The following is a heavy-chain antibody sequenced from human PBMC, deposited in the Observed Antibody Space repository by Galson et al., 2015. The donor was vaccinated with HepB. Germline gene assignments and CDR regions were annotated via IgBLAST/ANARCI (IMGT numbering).Heavy chain of an antibody. D-gene: IGHD1-1*01. V-gene: IGHV1-46*03. CDR2: INPSGGST. CDR1: GYTFTSYY. Sequence: SVKVSCKASGYTFTSYYMHWVRQAPGQGLEWMGIINPSGGSTSYAQKFQGRVTMTRDTSTSTVYMELSSLRSEDTAVYYCARGHWNDEPWVHINDAFDIWGQGTMVTVSS. CDR3: ARGHWNDEPWVHINDAFDI. J-gene: IGHJ3*02.